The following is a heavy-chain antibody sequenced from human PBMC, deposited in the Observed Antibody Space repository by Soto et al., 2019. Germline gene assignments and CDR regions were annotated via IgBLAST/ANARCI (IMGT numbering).Heavy chain of an antibody. V-gene: IGHV1-2*02. CDR1: GFSFTGYY. CDR2: INAHSGGT. J-gene: IGHJ5*02. CDR3: AKDLTRQLAYWMDP. D-gene: IGHD6-6*01. Sequence: ASVKVSCKASGFSFTGYYIHWLRQAPGQGLEWMGWINAHSGGTEYAQKFQGRVTLTRDTSISTAYMTLSSLRSDDKAIYYCAKDLTRQLAYWMDPWGQGTQVTVSS.